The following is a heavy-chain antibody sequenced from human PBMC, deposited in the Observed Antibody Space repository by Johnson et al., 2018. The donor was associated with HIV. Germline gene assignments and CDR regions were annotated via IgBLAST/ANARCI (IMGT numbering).Heavy chain of an antibody. CDR1: GFTFSSYG. CDR3: ARGYGGNYDAFDI. Sequence: QVKLVESGGGLVQPGGSLRLSCAASGFTFSSYGMHWVRQAPGKGLEWVAFIRYDGSNKYYADSVKGRFTISRDNSKNTLYLQMNGLRAEDTAVYYCARGYGGNYDAFDIWGQGTMVTVSS. V-gene: IGHV3-30*02. J-gene: IGHJ3*02. D-gene: IGHD4-23*01. CDR2: IRYDGSNK.